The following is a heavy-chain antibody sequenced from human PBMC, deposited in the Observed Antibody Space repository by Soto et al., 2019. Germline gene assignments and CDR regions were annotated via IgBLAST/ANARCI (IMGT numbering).Heavy chain of an antibody. CDR1: GYTFTSYY. CDR2: INPSGGST. J-gene: IGHJ5*02. D-gene: IGHD6-19*01. CDR3: ARETAMAVAGYNWFDP. Sequence: ASVKVSCKASGYTFTSYYMHWVRQAPEQGLEWMGIINPSGGSTSYAQKFQGRVTMTRDTSTSTVYMELSSLRSEDTAVYYCARETAMAVAGYNWFDPWGQGTLVTVSS. V-gene: IGHV1-46*01.